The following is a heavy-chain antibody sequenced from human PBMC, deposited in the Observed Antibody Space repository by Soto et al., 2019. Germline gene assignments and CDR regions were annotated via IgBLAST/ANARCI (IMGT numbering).Heavy chain of an antibody. J-gene: IGHJ6*02. CDR3: ANSLSITIFGVVTSYYGMDV. CDR1: GFTFSSYA. CDR2: ISGSGGST. D-gene: IGHD3-3*01. Sequence: PRLSCAASGFTFSSYAMSWVRQAPGKGLEWVSAISGSGGSTYYADSVKGRFTISRDNSKNTLYLQMNSLRAEDTAVYYCANSLSITIFGVVTSYYGMDVWGQGTTVTVSS. V-gene: IGHV3-23*01.